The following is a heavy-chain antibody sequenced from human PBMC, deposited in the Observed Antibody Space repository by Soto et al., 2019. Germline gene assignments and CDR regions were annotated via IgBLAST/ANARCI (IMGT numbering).Heavy chain of an antibody. CDR3: ARAKAPLYSSSWYWFDP. V-gene: IGHV4-59*08. CDR2: IYYSGST. CDR1: GGSISSYY. D-gene: IGHD6-13*01. J-gene: IGHJ5*02. Sequence: QVQLQESGPGLVKPSETLSLTCTVSGGSISSYYWSWIRQPPGKGLEWIGYIYYSGSTNYNPSLKSRVNISVDTSQNQFSLKLSSVTAADTAVYYCARAKAPLYSSSWYWFDPWGQGTLVTVSS.